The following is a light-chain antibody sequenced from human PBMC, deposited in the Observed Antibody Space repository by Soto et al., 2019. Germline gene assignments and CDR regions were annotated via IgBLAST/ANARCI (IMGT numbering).Light chain of an antibody. CDR3: CSYAGIYTSV. CDR1: SSDVGGYNY. Sequence: QSVLTQPRSVSGSPGQSVTISCTGTSSDVGGYNYVSWYQQYPGKAPKLMIYDVSKRPSGVPDRFSGSKSGNTASLTISGLQAEDEADYYCCSYAGIYTSVFGTGTKLTV. CDR2: DVS. V-gene: IGLV2-11*01. J-gene: IGLJ1*01.